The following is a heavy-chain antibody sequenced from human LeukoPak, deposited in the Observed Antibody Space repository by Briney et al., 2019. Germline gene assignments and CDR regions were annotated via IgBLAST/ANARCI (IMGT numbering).Heavy chain of an antibody. J-gene: IGHJ4*02. CDR3: AKDHSWSIDY. CDR2: IKGDGIST. Sequence: GGTLRLSCEASGFNFSSNCMHWVRHAPGQGLVWVSRIKGDGISTNYADSVKGRFTISRDIAKNTLYLQMNSLRAEDTGVYYCAKDHSWSIDYWGRGTLVTVSS. D-gene: IGHD3-3*01. V-gene: IGHV3-74*01. CDR1: GFNFSSNC.